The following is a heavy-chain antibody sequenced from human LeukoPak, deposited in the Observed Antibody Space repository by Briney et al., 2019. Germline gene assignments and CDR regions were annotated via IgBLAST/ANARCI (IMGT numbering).Heavy chain of an antibody. CDR2: ISSNGGST. D-gene: IGHD5-12*01. J-gene: IGHJ4*02. CDR1: GFTFSSYA. V-gene: IGHV3-64*01. Sequence: GGSLRLSCAASGFTFSSYAMRWVRQAPGKGLEYVSAISSNGGSTYYANSVKGRFTISRDNSKNTLYLQMGSLRAEDMAVYYCARGSLWEWLRLGYWGQGTLVTVSS. CDR3: ARGSLWEWLRLGY.